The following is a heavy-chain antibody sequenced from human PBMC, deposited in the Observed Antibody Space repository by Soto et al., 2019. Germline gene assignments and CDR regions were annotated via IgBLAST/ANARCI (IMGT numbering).Heavy chain of an antibody. CDR1: GGTFSSYT. CDR2: IIPILGIA. CDR3: ARERGYYGSGSYYDPTEADNWFDP. J-gene: IGHJ5*02. D-gene: IGHD3-10*01. V-gene: IGHV1-69*04. Sequence: SVKVSCKASGGTFSSYTISWVRQAPGQGLEWMGRIIPILGIANYAQKFQGRVTITADKSTSTAYMELSSLRSEDTAVYYCARERGYYGSGSYYDPTEADNWFDPWGQGTLVTVSS.